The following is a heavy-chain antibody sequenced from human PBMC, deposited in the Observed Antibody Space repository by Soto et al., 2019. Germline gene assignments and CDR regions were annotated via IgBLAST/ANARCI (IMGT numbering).Heavy chain of an antibody. V-gene: IGHV3-74*03. CDR3: ARDQSLTN. Sequence: EVQLVESGGGLVQPGGSLRLSCAASGFIFSSYWMHWVRQAPGKGPVWVARINSDGRNTKYADSVKGRFTISRDNAKNTLYLQMNSLRAEDTAVYYCARDQSLTNWGQGTLVTVSS. CDR2: INSDGRNT. D-gene: IGHD4-17*01. CDR1: GFIFSSYW. J-gene: IGHJ4*02.